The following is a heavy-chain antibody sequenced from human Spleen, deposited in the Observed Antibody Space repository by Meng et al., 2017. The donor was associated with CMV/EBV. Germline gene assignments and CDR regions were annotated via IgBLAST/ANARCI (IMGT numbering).Heavy chain of an antibody. J-gene: IGHJ6*02. CDR1: GDSINTGLYY. V-gene: IGHV4-39*07. Sequence: SETLSLTCTVSGDSINTGLYYWGWIRQPPGKGLEWIGNIYYRGNTYFGPSLKSRVTILIDTSKNQFSLKLSSVTAADTAVYYCARGRIFGAKKPGSSYYYYYGMDVWGQGTTVTVSS. D-gene: IGHD3-3*01. CDR2: IYYRGNT. CDR3: ARGRIFGAKKPGSSYYYYYGMDV.